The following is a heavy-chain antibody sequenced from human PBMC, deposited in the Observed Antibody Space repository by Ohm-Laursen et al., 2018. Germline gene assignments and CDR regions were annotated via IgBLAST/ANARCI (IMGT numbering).Heavy chain of an antibody. CDR2: ISSSATII. CDR3: ARVFSGRGAFDI. J-gene: IGHJ3*02. V-gene: IGHV3-48*03. Sequence: SLRLSCSASGFTFNSYEMNWVRQAPGKGLEWLSYISSSATIIYYADSVKGRFTISRDNAKNSLYLQMNSLRAEDTAVYYCARVFSGRGAFDIWGQGTMVTVSS. CDR1: GFTFNSYE. D-gene: IGHD6-19*01.